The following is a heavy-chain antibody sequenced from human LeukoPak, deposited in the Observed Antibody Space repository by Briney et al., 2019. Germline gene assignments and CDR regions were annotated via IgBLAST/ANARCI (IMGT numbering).Heavy chain of an antibody. J-gene: IGHJ4*02. D-gene: IGHD1-20*01. V-gene: IGHV3-21*01. CDR3: ARNKGHNWNDVGFDY. Sequence: GGSLRLSCAASGLTFSSYSMNWVRQAPGKGLEWVSSISSSSSYIYYADSVKGRFTISRDNAKNSLYLQMNSLRAEDTAVYYCARNKGHNWNDVGFDYWGQGTLVTVSS. CDR1: GLTFSSYS. CDR2: ISSSSSYI.